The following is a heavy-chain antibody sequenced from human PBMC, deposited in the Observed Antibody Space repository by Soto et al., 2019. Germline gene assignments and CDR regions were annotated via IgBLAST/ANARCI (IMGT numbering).Heavy chain of an antibody. CDR1: GFTVSSNY. D-gene: IGHD6-19*01. Sequence: EVQLVESGGGLVQPGGPLRLSCAASGFTVSSNYMSWVRQAPGKGLEWVSVIYSGGSTYYADSVKGRFTISRDNSKNTLYLQMNSLRAEDTAVYYCARSNSVAGTWHLTFDYWGQGTLVTVSS. CDR3: ARSNSVAGTWHLTFDY. V-gene: IGHV3-66*01. J-gene: IGHJ4*02. CDR2: IYSGGST.